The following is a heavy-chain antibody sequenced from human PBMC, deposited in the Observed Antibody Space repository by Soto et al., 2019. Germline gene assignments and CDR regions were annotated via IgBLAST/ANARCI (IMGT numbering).Heavy chain of an antibody. D-gene: IGHD2-15*01. CDR2: IKQDGSEK. V-gene: IGHV3-7*01. J-gene: IGHJ6*02. CDR1: GFTFSSSW. Sequence: LRLSCAASGFTFSSSWMSWVRQAPGKGLGWVANIKQDGSEKYYWGSVKGRFSISRDNANNSLYLQMNSLRAEDTAVYYCATQGVIDATFYAMDVCGQRTTVTVSS. CDR3: ATQGVIDATFYAMDV.